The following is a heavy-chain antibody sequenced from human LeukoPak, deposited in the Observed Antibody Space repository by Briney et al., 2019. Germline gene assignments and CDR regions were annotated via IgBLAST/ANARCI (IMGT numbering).Heavy chain of an antibody. Sequence: ASVKVSCKASGYTFTGYYMHWVRQAPGQGLEWMGWINPNSGGTNYAQKFQGRVTMTRDTSISTAYMELSRLRSDDTAVYYCARFRRHIAAAGTGGNWFDPWGQGTLVTVSS. CDR1: GYTFTGYY. CDR2: INPNSGGT. J-gene: IGHJ5*02. V-gene: IGHV1-2*02. CDR3: ARFRRHIAAAGTGGNWFDP. D-gene: IGHD6-13*01.